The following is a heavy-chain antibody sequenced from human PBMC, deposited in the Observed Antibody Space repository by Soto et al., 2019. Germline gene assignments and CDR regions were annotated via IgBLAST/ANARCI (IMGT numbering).Heavy chain of an antibody. D-gene: IGHD3-22*01. CDR3: AREGLSYSDSGVFDY. CDR2: ISYDGSNK. CDR1: GFTFSSYA. V-gene: IGHV3-30-3*01. Sequence: QVQLVESGGGVVQPGRSLRLSCAASGFTFSSYAMHWVRQAPGKGLEWVAVISYDGSNKYYADSVKGRFTISRDNSKNTLYLQMNSLRAEDTAVYCCAREGLSYSDSGVFDYWGQGTLVTVSS. J-gene: IGHJ4*02.